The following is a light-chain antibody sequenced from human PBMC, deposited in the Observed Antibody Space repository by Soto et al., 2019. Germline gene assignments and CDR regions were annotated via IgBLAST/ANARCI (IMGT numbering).Light chain of an antibody. CDR1: ESISNW. Sequence: DIQMTQSPSSLSASVGDRVTITCRASESISNWLAWYQQKPGKAPKLLIFKASSLEGGVPSRFSGSGSRTEFTLTISSLQPEDFATYSCQQYTTYPLTFGGGTKVEIK. CDR3: QQYTTYPLT. V-gene: IGKV1-5*03. J-gene: IGKJ4*01. CDR2: KAS.